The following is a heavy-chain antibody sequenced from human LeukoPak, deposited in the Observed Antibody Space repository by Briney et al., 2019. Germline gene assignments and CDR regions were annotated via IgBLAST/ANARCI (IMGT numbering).Heavy chain of an antibody. Sequence: GGSLRLSCEASGFTFSTYGMHWVRQAPGKGLEWVAVISYDGSNEYYADSVKGRFTISRDNSRNTLYLQTSSLRAEDTAVYYCAKEFNRGLPDYWGQGTLVTVPS. J-gene: IGHJ4*02. CDR3: AKEFNRGLPDY. D-gene: IGHD2-21*01. CDR2: ISYDGSNE. CDR1: GFTFSTYG. V-gene: IGHV3-30*18.